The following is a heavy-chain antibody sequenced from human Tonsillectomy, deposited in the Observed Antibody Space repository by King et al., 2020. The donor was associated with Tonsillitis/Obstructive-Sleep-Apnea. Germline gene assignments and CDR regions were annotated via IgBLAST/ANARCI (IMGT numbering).Heavy chain of an antibody. CDR3: ATPDYDILTGYAFDI. J-gene: IGHJ3*02. D-gene: IGHD3-9*01. V-gene: IGHV3-30*01. CDR2: ISYAGMNK. CDR1: GFTFRSYA. Sequence: VQLVESGGGVVQPGRSLRLSCAASGFTFRSYARHWVRQAPGKGPEWWAVISYAGMNKYYAEYVEGRFTISRDNSKNTLYLQMNSLRAEDTAVYYCATPDYDILTGYAFDIWGQGTMVTVSS.